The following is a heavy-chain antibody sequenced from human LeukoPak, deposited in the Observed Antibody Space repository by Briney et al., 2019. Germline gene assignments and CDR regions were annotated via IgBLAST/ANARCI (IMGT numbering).Heavy chain of an antibody. CDR3: AREGVAAMSNYYYYGMDV. V-gene: IGHV3-21*01. CDR1: GFTFSSYS. CDR2: ISSSSSYI. J-gene: IGHJ6*02. D-gene: IGHD2-15*01. Sequence: GGSLRLSCAASGFTFSSYSMNWVRQAPGKGLEWVSSISSSSSYIYYADSVKGRFTISRDNAKNSLYLQMNSLRAEDTAVYYCAREGVAAMSNYYYYGMDVWGQGTTVTVSS.